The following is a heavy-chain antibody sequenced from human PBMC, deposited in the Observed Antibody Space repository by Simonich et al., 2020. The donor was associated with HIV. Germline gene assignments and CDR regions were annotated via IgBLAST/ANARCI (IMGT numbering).Heavy chain of an antibody. Sequence: EVQLVESGGGLVKPGGSLRLSCAASGFTFSSYSMNLVRQAPGKGLEWVSSISSSISYIYYADSVKGRVTISRDNAKNSLYLQMNSLRAEDTAVYYCARDGRKGSSTSCSDYWGQGTLVTVSS. V-gene: IGHV3-21*01. CDR3: ARDGRKGSSTSCSDY. CDR2: ISSSISYI. D-gene: IGHD2-2*01. J-gene: IGHJ4*02. CDR1: GFTFSSYS.